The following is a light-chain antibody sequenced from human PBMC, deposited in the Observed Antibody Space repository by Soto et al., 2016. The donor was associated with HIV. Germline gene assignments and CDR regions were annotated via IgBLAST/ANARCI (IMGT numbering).Light chain of an antibody. Sequence: SYELTQPLSVSVSPGQTASITCSGANLWDKYVYWYQQKPGQSPLLVIQENNRRPSGVPERFPGSNSWGTATLTITGTQAMDEGDYYCQVWDIKDYIFGPGTKVTVL. CDR2: ENN. CDR3: QVWDIKDYI. V-gene: IGLV3-1*01. J-gene: IGLJ1*01. CDR1: NLWDKY.